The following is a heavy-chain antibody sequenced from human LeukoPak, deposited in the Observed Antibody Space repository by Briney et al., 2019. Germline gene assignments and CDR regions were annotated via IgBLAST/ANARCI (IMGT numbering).Heavy chain of an antibody. CDR1: GGSISSNY. J-gene: IGHJ6*02. CDR2: IYYRGST. CDR3: ARQNYDEVNYYYYGLDV. V-gene: IGHV4-59*08. D-gene: IGHD3-3*01. Sequence: SETLSLTCSVSGGSISSNYWSWIRQSPGKGLEWIGYIYYRGSTDYNPSLKSRVTMSVDTSKNQFSLKLSSVTVADTAVYYCARQNYDEVNYYYYGLDVWGQGTTVTVSS.